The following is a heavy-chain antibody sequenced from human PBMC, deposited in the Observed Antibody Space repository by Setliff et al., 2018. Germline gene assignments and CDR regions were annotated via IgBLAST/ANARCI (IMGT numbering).Heavy chain of an antibody. J-gene: IGHJ4*02. CDR1: GYIFTDYG. CDR2: ISPHNGNT. Sequence: ASVKVSCKASGYIFTDYGVSWVRQAPGQGLEWVGWISPHNGNTNYAKSFQGRVTMNTDTSTSTAYMELGSLTSDDTAVYYCARDRKSSPEHYYFDYWGQGTLVTVSS. CDR3: ARDRKSSPEHYYFDY. V-gene: IGHV1-18*01.